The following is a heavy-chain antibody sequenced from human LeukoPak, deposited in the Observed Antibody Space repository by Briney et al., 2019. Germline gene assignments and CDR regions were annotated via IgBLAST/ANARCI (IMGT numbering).Heavy chain of an antibody. Sequence: GGSLRLSCAASQFSVSSHYMSWVRQAPGKGLEWVSVIYSGGATYYADSVKGRFTISRDNTKNTLYLQMNSLRAEDTAVYYCARALTYYYDSSGYYPSGYWGQGTLVTVSS. CDR1: QFSVSSHY. CDR2: IYSGGAT. D-gene: IGHD3-22*01. J-gene: IGHJ4*02. V-gene: IGHV3-66*01. CDR3: ARALTYYYDSSGYYPSGY.